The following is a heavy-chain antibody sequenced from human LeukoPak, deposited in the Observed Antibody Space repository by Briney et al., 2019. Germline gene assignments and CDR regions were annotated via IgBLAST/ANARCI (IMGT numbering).Heavy chain of an antibody. CDR2: ISSSGSTI. CDR1: GFTFSSYE. Sequence: GGSLRLSCAASGFTFSSYEMNWVRQAPGKGLEWASYISSSGSTIYYADSVKGRFTISRDNAKNSLYLQMNSLRAEDTAVYYCARGYSGYEFDYWGQGTLVTVSS. V-gene: IGHV3-48*03. D-gene: IGHD5-12*01. CDR3: ARGYSGYEFDY. J-gene: IGHJ4*02.